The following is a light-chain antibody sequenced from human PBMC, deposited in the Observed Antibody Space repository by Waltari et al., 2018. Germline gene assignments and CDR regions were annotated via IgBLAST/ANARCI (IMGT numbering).Light chain of an antibody. CDR1: QSISTY. CDR2: AAS. Sequence: DFQMTQSQSYLSASVGDRVTITCRASQSISTYLNWYQQKPGKAPNLLIYAASSLQSGVPSRFSGSGSGTDFTLTISSLQPEDFATYYCQQSYSPLTFGGGTKVEIK. J-gene: IGKJ4*01. V-gene: IGKV1-39*01. CDR3: QQSYSPLT.